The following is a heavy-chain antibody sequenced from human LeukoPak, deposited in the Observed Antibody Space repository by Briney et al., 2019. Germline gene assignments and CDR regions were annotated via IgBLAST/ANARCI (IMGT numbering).Heavy chain of an antibody. CDR2: INHSGST. D-gene: IGHD3-10*01. CDR3: ARARVLLWFGELSQSDY. Sequence: SETLSLTCAVYGGSFSGYYWSWIRQPPGKGLEWIGEINHSGSTNYNPSLKSRVTISVDTSKNQFSLKLSSVTAADTAVYYCARARVLLWFGELSQSDYWGQGTLVTVSS. V-gene: IGHV4-34*01. CDR1: GGSFSGYY. J-gene: IGHJ4*02.